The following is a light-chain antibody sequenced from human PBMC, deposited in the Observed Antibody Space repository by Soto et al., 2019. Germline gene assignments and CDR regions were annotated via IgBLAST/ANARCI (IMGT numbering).Light chain of an antibody. CDR1: SSDIGTYKY. V-gene: IGLV1-47*01. CDR3: AAWDDSLSGPV. J-gene: IGLJ2*01. Sequence: QSALTQPASVSGSPGQSITISCTGTSSDIGTYKYVSWFQHHPGKAPKLLMYRNNQRPSGVPDRFSGSKSGTSASLAISGLRSEDEADYYCAAWDDSLSGPVFGGGTKLTVL. CDR2: RNN.